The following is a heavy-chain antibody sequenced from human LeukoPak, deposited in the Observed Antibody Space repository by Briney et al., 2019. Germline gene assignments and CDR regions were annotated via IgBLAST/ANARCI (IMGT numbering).Heavy chain of an antibody. D-gene: IGHD2-2*01. CDR2: IYYSGST. Sequence: SETLSLTCTVSGGSISSYYWSWIRQPPGKGLEWIGYIYYSGSTNYNPSLKSRVTISVDTSKNQFSLKLSSVTAADTAVYHCARVGCSSTSCYRALWYFDYWGQGTLVTVSS. CDR3: ARVGCSSTSCYRALWYFDY. CDR1: GGSISSYY. V-gene: IGHV4-59*01. J-gene: IGHJ4*02.